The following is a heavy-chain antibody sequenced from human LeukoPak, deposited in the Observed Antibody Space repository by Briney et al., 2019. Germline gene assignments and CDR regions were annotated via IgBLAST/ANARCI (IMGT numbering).Heavy chain of an antibody. CDR2: IYYSGST. V-gene: IGHV4-59*01. D-gene: IGHD3-9*01. J-gene: IGHJ4*02. Sequence: SETLSLTCTVSGGSISSYYWSWLRQPPGKGLEWIGYIYYSGSTNYNPSLKSRVTISVDTSKNQFSLKLSSVTAADTAVYYCARGDFDPIYPYFDYWGQGTLVTVSS. CDR3: ARGDFDPIYPYFDY. CDR1: GGSISSYY.